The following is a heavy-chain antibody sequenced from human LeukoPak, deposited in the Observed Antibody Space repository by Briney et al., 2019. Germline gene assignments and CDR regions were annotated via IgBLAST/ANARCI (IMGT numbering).Heavy chain of an antibody. J-gene: IGHJ4*02. CDR3: ARTYYYDSSGPLLTGYYFGY. V-gene: IGHV3-30-3*01. Sequence: SLRLSCAASGFTFSSYAMHWVRQAPGKGLERVAVISYDGSNKYYTDSVKGRFTISRDNSKNTLYLQMNSLRAEDTAVYYCARTYYYDSSGPLLTGYYFGYWGQGTLVTVSS. CDR1: GFTFSSYA. D-gene: IGHD3-22*01. CDR2: ISYDGSNK.